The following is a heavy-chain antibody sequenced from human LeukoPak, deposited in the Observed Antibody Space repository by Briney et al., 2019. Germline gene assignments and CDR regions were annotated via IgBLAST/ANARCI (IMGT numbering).Heavy chain of an antibody. V-gene: IGHV3-73*01. Sequence: GGSLRLSCAASGFTFSGSAMHWVRQASGKGLEWVGRIRTKANSYGTAYTASVKGRFTISRDDSKNTAYLQMNSLKTEDTAVYYCTNLPYDFEYGWGQGTLVTVSS. J-gene: IGHJ4*02. CDR1: GFTFSGSA. CDR2: IRTKANSYGT. CDR3: TNLPYDFEYG. D-gene: IGHD3-3*01.